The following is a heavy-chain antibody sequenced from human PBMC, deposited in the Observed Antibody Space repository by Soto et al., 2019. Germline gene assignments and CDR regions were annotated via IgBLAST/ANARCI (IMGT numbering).Heavy chain of an antibody. J-gene: IGHJ4*02. Sequence: QVQLVQSGAEVKKPGSSVKVSCKASGGTFSSYTISWVRQAPGQGLEWMGRIIPILGIANYAQKFQGRVTITADKSTSTAYMELSSLRSEDTAVYYCARGRADVLRYFDQLDYWGQGPLVTVSS. CDR2: IIPILGIA. V-gene: IGHV1-69*02. D-gene: IGHD3-9*01. CDR1: GGTFSSYT. CDR3: ARGRADVLRYFDQLDY.